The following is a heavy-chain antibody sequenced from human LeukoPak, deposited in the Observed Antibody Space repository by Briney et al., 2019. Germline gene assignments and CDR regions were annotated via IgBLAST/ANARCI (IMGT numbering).Heavy chain of an antibody. J-gene: IGHJ4*02. CDR3: STETAGNY. V-gene: IGHV1-24*01. CDR2: FDPEDDER. CDR1: GHTLKDLS. Sequence: ASVKVSSKAFGHTLKDLSIHWVRQAPGKGLEWLGGFDPEDDERMYAPKFQGRVTVTEDNSIDTAYMELTSISSDDTGVYYCSTETAGNYWGQGTLVTVSS.